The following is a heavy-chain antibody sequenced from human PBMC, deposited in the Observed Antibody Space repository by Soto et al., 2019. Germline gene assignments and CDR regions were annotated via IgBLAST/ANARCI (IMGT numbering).Heavy chain of an antibody. J-gene: IGHJ6*02. V-gene: IGHV3-23*01. D-gene: IGHD3-3*01. Sequence: SLRLSCAASGFTFSSYDMHWVRQVTGKGLEWVSAIGSGGGTYYADSVKGRFTISRDNSKNTLYLQMNSLRAEDTAVYYCAKGEEIFGVVIHYYYYYGMDVWGQGTTVTVSS. CDR3: AKGEEIFGVVIHYYYYYGMDV. CDR1: GFTFSSYD. CDR2: IGSGGGT.